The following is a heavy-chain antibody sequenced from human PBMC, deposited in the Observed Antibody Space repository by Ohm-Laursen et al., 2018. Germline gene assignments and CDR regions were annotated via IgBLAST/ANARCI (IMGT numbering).Heavy chain of an antibody. CDR3: AKNLYYYGSSAFYYYYYGMDV. V-gene: IGHV3-30*18. Sequence: SLRLSCAASGFTFSSYGMHWVRQAPGKGLEWVAVISYDGSNKYYADSVKGRFTISRDNSKNTLYLQINSLRAEDTAVYYCAKNLYYYGSSAFYYYYYGMDVWGQGTTVTVSS. J-gene: IGHJ6*02. D-gene: IGHD3-10*01. CDR2: ISYDGSNK. CDR1: GFTFSSYG.